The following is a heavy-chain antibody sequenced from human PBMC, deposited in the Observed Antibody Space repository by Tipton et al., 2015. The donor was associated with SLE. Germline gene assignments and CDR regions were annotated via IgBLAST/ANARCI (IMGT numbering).Heavy chain of an antibody. Sequence: TLSLTCTVYGGSFSGYYWSWIRQPPGKGLEWIGEINHSGSTNYNPSLKSRVTISVDTSKNQFSLKLSSVTAADTAVYYCARNYYDSSGYPYGMDVWGQGTTATVSS. D-gene: IGHD3-22*01. J-gene: IGHJ6*02. CDR1: GGSFSGYY. V-gene: IGHV4-34*01. CDR2: INHSGST. CDR3: ARNYYDSSGYPYGMDV.